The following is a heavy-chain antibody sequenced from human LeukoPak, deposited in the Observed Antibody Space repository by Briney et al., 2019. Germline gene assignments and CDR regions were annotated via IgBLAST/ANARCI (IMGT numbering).Heavy chain of an antibody. V-gene: IGHV1-2*02. J-gene: IGHJ4*02. CDR2: INPKSGGS. CDR3: ARGYSYGYDY. Sequence: GASVKVSCKTSGYTFTDYYIHWVRQAPGQGLEWMGWINPKSGGSNSAQKFQGRVAMTWDTSVATYYMDVSRLTSDDTAVYYCARGYSYGYDYWGQGTLVTVSS. CDR1: GYTFTDYY. D-gene: IGHD5-18*01.